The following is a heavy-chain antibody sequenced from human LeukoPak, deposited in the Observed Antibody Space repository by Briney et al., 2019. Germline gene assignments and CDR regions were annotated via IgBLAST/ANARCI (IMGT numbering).Heavy chain of an antibody. Sequence: GGSLRLSCAASGFTFSDYSMNWVRQAPGKGLEWVAYIGVDSGDTYYGDSVKGRFTISGDKAKNSLYLQMNSLRVEDTAVYYCARDYKNAFDNWGQRTLLTVSS. CDR3: ARDYKNAFDN. CDR2: IGVDSGDT. D-gene: IGHD1-1*01. V-gene: IGHV3-21*05. CDR1: GFTFSDYS. J-gene: IGHJ4*02.